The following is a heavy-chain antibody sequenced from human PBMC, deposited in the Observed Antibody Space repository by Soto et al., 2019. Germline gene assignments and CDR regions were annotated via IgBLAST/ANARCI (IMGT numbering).Heavy chain of an antibody. Sequence: GGSLRLSCAASGFTCDDYTMHWVRQAPGKGLEWVSLISWDGTSTYYADSVKGRFTISRQNSMNTLDLQMKSLRTEDTAVYYCVRISPPLYYSMDVWGQGTTVTVSS. J-gene: IGHJ6*02. V-gene: IGHV3-43*01. CDR1: GFTCDDYT. CDR2: ISWDGTST. D-gene: IGHD3-3*02. CDR3: VRISPPLYYSMDV.